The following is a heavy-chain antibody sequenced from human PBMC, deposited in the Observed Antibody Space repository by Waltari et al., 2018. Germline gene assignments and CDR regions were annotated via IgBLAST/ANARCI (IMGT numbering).Heavy chain of an antibody. CDR3: ARGLARGIHPYYYMDV. CDR1: GYDFPGDG. J-gene: IGHJ6*03. D-gene: IGHD3-10*01. CDR2: SSPYTENA. V-gene: IGHV1-18*01. Sequence: QLVQSGSEVNKPGASVKVSCKTSGYDFPGDGINGVGQGGGKRIGWVRQAPGQGLEWMGLSSPYTENANNDEKFLGRITVTTDTSTRTAYMELGNLRSDDTAVYYCARGLARGIHPYYYMDVWGHGTTVTVSS.